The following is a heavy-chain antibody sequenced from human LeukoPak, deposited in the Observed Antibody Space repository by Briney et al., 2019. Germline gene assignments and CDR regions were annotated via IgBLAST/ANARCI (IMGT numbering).Heavy chain of an antibody. D-gene: IGHD3/OR15-3a*01. J-gene: IGHJ4*02. Sequence: SETLSLTCTVSGASISSSNSYWGWIRQPPGKGLEWIGSIYYSGNTYYNASLKSQVSISIDTSKNQFSLKLTSVTAADTAVYYCARQTGSGLFILPGGQGTLVTVSS. CDR1: GASISSSNSY. CDR2: IYYSGNT. CDR3: ARQTGSGLFILP. V-gene: IGHV4-39*01.